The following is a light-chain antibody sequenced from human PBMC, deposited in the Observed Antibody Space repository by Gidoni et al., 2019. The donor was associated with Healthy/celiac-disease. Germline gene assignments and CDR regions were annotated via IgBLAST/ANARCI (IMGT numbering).Light chain of an antibody. V-gene: IGKV1-33*01. CDR1: QDISNY. J-gene: IGKJ4*01. CDR2: DAS. CDR3: QQYDNLPLT. Sequence: DIQITQSTSSLSASVGDRVTITCQASQDISNYLNWYQQKPGKAHKLLIYDASNLETGVPSRFSGSGSGTDFTFTISSLQPEDIATYYCQQYDNLPLTFGGGTKVEIK.